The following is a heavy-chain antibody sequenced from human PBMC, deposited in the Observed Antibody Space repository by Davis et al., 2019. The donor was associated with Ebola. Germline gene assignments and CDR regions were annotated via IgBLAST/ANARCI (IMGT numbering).Heavy chain of an antibody. Sequence: ASVKVSCKASGYTFTSYDINWVRQATGQGLEWMGWMNPNSGNTGYAQKFQGRVTMTRNTSISTAYMELSSLRSEDTAVYYCARGGIAARPSYNWFDPWGQGTLVTVSS. V-gene: IGHV1-8*01. CDR3: ARGGIAARPSYNWFDP. CDR2: MNPNSGNT. D-gene: IGHD6-6*01. CDR1: GYTFTSYD. J-gene: IGHJ5*02.